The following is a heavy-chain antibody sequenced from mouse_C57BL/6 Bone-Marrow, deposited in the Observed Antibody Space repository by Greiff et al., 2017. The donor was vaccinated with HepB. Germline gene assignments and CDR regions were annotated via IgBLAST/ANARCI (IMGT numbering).Heavy chain of an antibody. Sequence: QVQLQQPGAELVKPGASVKVSCKASGYTFTSYWMHWVKQRPGQGLEWIGRIHPSDSDTNYNQKFKGKATLTVDKSSSTAYMQPSSLTSEDSAVYYCARYYYGSSYDYYAMDYWGQGTSVTVSS. CDR3: ARYYYGSSYDYYAMDY. CDR2: IHPSDSDT. CDR1: GYTFTSYW. V-gene: IGHV1-74*01. D-gene: IGHD1-1*01. J-gene: IGHJ4*01.